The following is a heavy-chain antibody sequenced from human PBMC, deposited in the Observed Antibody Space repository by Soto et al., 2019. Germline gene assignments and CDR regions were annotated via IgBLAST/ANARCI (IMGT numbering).Heavy chain of an antibody. CDR1: GGTFSSYA. Sequence: SVKVSCKASGGTFSSYAISWVRQAPGQGLEWMGGIIPIFGTANYAQKFQGRVTITADESTSTAYMELSSLRSEDTAVYYCARVPSPRGGVILYFDYWGQGTLVTVS. CDR2: IIPIFGTA. D-gene: IGHD3-16*01. J-gene: IGHJ4*02. CDR3: ARVPSPRGGVILYFDY. V-gene: IGHV1-69*13.